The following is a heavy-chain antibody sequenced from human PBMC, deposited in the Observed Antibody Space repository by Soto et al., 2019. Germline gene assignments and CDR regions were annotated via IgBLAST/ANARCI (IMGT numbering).Heavy chain of an antibody. Sequence: SLRLSCAASGFTFYDYAIHFFRQSPCKCLEWVSGISWNSGSIGYADSVKGRFTISRDNAKNSLYLQMNSLRAEDTALYYCAKDYDSSGYPSFDYWGQGTLVTVSS. J-gene: IGHJ4*02. V-gene: IGHV3-9*01. CDR2: ISWNSGSI. CDR1: GFTFYDYA. CDR3: AKDYDSSGYPSFDY. D-gene: IGHD3-22*01.